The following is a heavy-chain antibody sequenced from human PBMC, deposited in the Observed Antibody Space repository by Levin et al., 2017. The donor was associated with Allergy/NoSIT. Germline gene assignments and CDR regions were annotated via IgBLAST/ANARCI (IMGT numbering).Heavy chain of an antibody. Sequence: GESLKISCAASGFTFSSYAMHWVRQAPGKGLEWVAVISYDGSNKYYADSVKGRFTISRDNSKNTLYLQMNSLRAEDTAVYYCVRAGDYDLGYFDLWGRGTLVTVSS. D-gene: IGHD4-17*01. CDR2: ISYDGSNK. CDR1: GFTFSSYA. V-gene: IGHV3-30-3*01. J-gene: IGHJ2*01. CDR3: VRAGDYDLGYFDL.